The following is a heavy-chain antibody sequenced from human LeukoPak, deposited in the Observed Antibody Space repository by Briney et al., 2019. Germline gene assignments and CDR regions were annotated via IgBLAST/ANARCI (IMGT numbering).Heavy chain of an antibody. CDR3: ARDTLGYCSGGSCYSTDY. D-gene: IGHD2-15*01. CDR1: GGSISSYY. Sequence: SETLSLTCTVSGGSISSYYWSWIRQPPGKGLEYIGYIYYSGSTNYNPSLKSRVTISLDTSKNQFSLKLSSVTAADTAVYYCARDTLGYCSGGSCYSTDYWGQGTLVTVSS. J-gene: IGHJ4*02. CDR2: IYYSGST. V-gene: IGHV4-59*12.